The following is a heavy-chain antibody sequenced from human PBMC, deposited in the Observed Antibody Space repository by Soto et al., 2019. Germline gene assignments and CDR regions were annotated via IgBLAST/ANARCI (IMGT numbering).Heavy chain of an antibody. J-gene: IGHJ5*02. CDR2: IYYSGST. CDR3: ARLGGTGSSRDRRFDP. V-gene: IGHV4-39*01. CDR1: GGSISSSSYY. Sequence: PSETLSLTCTVSGGSISSSSYYWGWIRQPPGKGLEWIGSIYYSGSTYYNPSLKSRVTISVDTSKNQFSLKLSSVTAADTAVYYCARLGGTGSSRDRRFDPWGQGTLVTVSS. D-gene: IGHD6-13*01.